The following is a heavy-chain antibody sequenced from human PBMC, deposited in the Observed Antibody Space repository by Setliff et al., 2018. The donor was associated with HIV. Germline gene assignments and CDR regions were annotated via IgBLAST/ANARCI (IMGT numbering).Heavy chain of an antibody. Sequence: GGSLRLSCAASGFTFSSYSMDWVRQAPGKGLEWVSGINWNGGRIGYADSVKGRFTISRDNAKNSLYLQMNSLRAEDTAVYYCARAAKPGYSSSWYRPNPSPTDYWGQGTLVTVSS. CDR3: ARAAKPGYSSSWYRPNPSPTDY. V-gene: IGHV3-21*01. CDR2: INWNGGRI. J-gene: IGHJ4*02. D-gene: IGHD6-13*01. CDR1: GFTFSSYS.